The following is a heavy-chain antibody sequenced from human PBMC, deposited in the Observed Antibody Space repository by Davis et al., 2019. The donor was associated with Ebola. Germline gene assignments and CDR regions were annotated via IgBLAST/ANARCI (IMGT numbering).Heavy chain of an antibody. CDR3: ARERRYYDFWSGYYRRKANWFDP. D-gene: IGHD3-3*01. Sequence: AASVKVSCKASGGTFSSYAISWVRQAPGQGLEWMGRIIPILGIANYAQKFQGRVTITADKSTSTAYMELSSLRSEDTAVYYCARERRYYDFWSGYYRRKANWFDPWGQGTLVTVSS. V-gene: IGHV1-69*04. CDR1: GGTFSSYA. J-gene: IGHJ5*02. CDR2: IIPILGIA.